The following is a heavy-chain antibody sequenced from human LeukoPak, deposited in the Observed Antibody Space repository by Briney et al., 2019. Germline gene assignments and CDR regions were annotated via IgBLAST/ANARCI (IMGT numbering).Heavy chain of an antibody. D-gene: IGHD4-17*01. J-gene: IGHJ6*02. CDR2: IYCSGST. Sequence: WDTLALTCTVSGGSMSSSRYYWGSSRQPPGKGLERVGSIYCSGSTYYNASLKSRVTLSVEPPKTQFCLKLRSLTAAAKAVYYCARQLRSPTPMTTVTKSRPYYYYGMDVWGQGTTVTVSS. V-gene: IGHV4-39*01. CDR3: ARQLRSPTPMTTVTKSRPYYYYGMDV. CDR1: GGSMSSSRYY.